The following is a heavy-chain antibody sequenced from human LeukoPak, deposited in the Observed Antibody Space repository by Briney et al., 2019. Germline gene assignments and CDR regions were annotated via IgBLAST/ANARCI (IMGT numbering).Heavy chain of an antibody. Sequence: RASETLSLTCTVSGGSISSYYWTWVRQPAGKGLERIGRIYTSGTINYNPSLKSRAIISVDKSKNQFSVQLTSVTAADTAVYYCARCQRATGGANWLEPWGQGILVTVSS. D-gene: IGHD3-10*01. J-gene: IGHJ5*02. CDR1: GGSISSYY. CDR2: IYTSGTI. V-gene: IGHV4-4*07. CDR3: ARCQRATGGANWLEP.